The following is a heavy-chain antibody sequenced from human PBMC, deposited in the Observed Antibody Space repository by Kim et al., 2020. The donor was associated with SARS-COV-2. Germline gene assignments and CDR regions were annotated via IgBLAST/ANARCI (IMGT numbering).Heavy chain of an antibody. CDR3: ARSHQGIAVAGVDY. Sequence: AQKLPGRGTMTTDTSTSTAYMELRSLRSDDTAVYYCARSHQGIAVAGVDYWGQGTLVTVSS. V-gene: IGHV1-18*01. D-gene: IGHD6-19*01. J-gene: IGHJ4*02.